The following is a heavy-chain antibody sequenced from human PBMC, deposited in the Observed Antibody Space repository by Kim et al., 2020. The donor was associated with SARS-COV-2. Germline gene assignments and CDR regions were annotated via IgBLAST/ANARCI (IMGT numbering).Heavy chain of an antibody. J-gene: IGHJ3*02. V-gene: IGHV3-23*01. D-gene: IGHD2-2*02. Sequence: DSVKGRFNISRDNSKHTLYLRMNSLRGEDTAVYYCASPVGRDGYTDAFDIWGQGTMVTVSS. CDR3: ASPVGRDGYTDAFDI.